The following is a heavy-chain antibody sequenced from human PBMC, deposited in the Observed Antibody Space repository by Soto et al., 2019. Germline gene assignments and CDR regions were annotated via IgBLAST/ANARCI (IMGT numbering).Heavy chain of an antibody. J-gene: IGHJ6*03. CDR3: AKALGNPYYYYYMDV. D-gene: IGHD1-1*01. CDR1: GFTFNIYA. V-gene: IGHV3-23*01. Sequence: EVQLLESGGGLVQPGGSLRLSCAASGFTFNIYAMNWVRRAPGKGLEWVSTISPGGDSTYFADSVKGRVTISRDNSKNTLSLQMNSLRAEDTATYFCAKALGNPYYYYYMDVWGTGTTVTVSS. CDR2: ISPGGDST.